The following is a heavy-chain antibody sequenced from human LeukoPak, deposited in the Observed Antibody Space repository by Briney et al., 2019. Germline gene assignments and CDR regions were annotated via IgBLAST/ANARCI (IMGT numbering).Heavy chain of an antibody. CDR1: GGSISSGSYY. D-gene: IGHD2-2*01. Sequence: SETLSLTCTVSGGSISSGSYYWSWIRQPAGKGLEWIGRIYTSGSTNYNPSLKSQVTISVDTSKNQFSLKLSSVTAADTAVYYCARDRVVVVPAAKRIYNWFDPWGQGTLVTVSS. J-gene: IGHJ5*02. V-gene: IGHV4-61*02. CDR3: ARDRVVVVPAAKRIYNWFDP. CDR2: IYTSGST.